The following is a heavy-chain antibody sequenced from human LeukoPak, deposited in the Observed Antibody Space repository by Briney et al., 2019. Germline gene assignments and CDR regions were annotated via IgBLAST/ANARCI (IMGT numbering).Heavy chain of an antibody. CDR2: ISRSNSYI. D-gene: IGHD3-22*01. Sequence: GGSLRLSCAASGFTFSAYTTNWVRQAPGKGLEWVSSISRSNSYIYYADSLKGRFTISRDNAKNSLYLQMNSLRAEDTAVYYCARDCYDSSGYYYNRMFDYWGQGTLVTVSS. CDR3: ARDCYDSSGYYYNRMFDY. V-gene: IGHV3-21*01. CDR1: GFTFSAYT. J-gene: IGHJ4*02.